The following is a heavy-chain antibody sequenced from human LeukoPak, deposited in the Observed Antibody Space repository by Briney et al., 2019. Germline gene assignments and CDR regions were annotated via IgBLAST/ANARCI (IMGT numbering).Heavy chain of an antibody. D-gene: IGHD3-3*01. J-gene: IGHJ6*03. V-gene: IGHV3-30*02. CDR3: SKTSLSDSSGHYYYMDV. CDR2: IRFDGTHQ. CDR1: GFTFSSYD. Sequence: GGSLRLSCAASGFTFSSYDMTWVRQAPGKGLEWVAFIRFDGTHQYYADSMKGRFTISRDNSKNTVYLQIYSLTPDDTAVYFCSKTSLSDSSGHYYYMDVWGKGTTVTISS.